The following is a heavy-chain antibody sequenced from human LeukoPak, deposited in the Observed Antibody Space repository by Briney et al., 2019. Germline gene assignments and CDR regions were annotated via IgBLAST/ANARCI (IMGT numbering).Heavy chain of an antibody. CDR1: GGSISSSSYY. CDR3: ARTMFRGVNYQYWSDP. D-gene: IGHD3-10*01. CDR2: IYYSGST. J-gene: IGHJ5*02. Sequence: PSETLSLTCTVSGGSISSSSYYWGWIRQPPGKGLEWIGSIYYSGSTYYNPSLKSRVTISVDTSKNQFSLKLSSVTAADTAVYYCARTMFRGVNYQYWSDPWGQGTLVTVSS. V-gene: IGHV4-39*01.